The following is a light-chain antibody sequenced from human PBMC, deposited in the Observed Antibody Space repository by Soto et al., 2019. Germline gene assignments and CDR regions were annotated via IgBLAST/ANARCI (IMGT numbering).Light chain of an antibody. Sequence: DMVMTQSPATLSLSPGDRATISCRASQSIGTSLAWYQQIPGQAPRLLIYDASTMASGIPSRFSGGGSGTDFTLTISSLEPDDFAVYYCQQYGSSPLTFGQGTKVDI. CDR1: QSIGTS. V-gene: IGKV3-11*01. CDR2: DAS. CDR3: QQYGSSPLT. J-gene: IGKJ1*01.